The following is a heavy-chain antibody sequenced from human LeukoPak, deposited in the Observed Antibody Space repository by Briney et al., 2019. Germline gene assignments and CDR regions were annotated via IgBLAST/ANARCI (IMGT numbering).Heavy chain of an antibody. J-gene: IGHJ4*02. V-gene: IGHV3-15*01. CDR2: IKSKTYAGTT. Sequence: GGSLRLSCAASGVTFSNSWMSWVRQAPGQGLEWVGRIKSKTYAGTTDYAAHVKGRFTITRDDSKNTVYLQMNSLKTEDTGVYYCSTATAYWGQGSLVTVSS. CDR3: STATAY. CDR1: GVTFSNSW.